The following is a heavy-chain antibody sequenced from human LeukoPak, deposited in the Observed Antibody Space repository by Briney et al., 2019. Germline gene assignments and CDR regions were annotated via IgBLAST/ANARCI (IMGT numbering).Heavy chain of an antibody. D-gene: IGHD4-17*01. V-gene: IGHV4-59*12. CDR2: IHYSGST. CDR1: GGSISSYY. CDR3: ARDDYGDTNWFDP. Sequence: SETLSLTCTVSGGSISSYYWSWIRQPPGKGLEWIGYIHYSGSTNYNPSLKSRVTISVDTSKNQFSLKLSSVTAADTAVYYCARDDYGDTNWFDPWGQGTLVTVSS. J-gene: IGHJ5*02.